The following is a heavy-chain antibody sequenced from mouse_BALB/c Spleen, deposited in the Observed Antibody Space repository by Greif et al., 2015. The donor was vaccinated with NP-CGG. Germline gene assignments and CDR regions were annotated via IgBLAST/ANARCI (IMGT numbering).Heavy chain of an antibody. D-gene: IGHD2-1*01. V-gene: IGHV1S81*02. CDR2: INPSNGGT. CDR3: TRYGSYRYFDV. J-gene: IGHJ1*01. Sequence: VQLQQSGAELVKPGASVKLSCKASGYTFTSYYMYWVKQRPGQGLEWIGEINPSNGGTNFNEKFKSKATLTVDKSSSTAYMQLSSLTSEDSAVYYGTRYGSYRYFDVWGAGTTVTVSS. CDR1: GYTFTSYY.